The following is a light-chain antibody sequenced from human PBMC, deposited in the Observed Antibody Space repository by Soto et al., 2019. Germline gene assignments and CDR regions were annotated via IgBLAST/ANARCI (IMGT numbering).Light chain of an antibody. CDR2: DVS. CDR3: QQSYSTTWT. CDR1: QSISLW. Sequence: DIQMTQSPSTLSAFVGDRVTITCRASQSISLWLAWYQQKPGKAPRLLIYDVSTLESGVPSRFSGSGSETDFTLTISSLQPEDFATYSCQQSYSTTWTFGQGTKVDIK. V-gene: IGKV1-5*01. J-gene: IGKJ1*01.